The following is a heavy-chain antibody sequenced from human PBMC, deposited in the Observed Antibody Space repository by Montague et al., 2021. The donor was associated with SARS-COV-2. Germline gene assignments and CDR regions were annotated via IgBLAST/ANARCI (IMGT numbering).Heavy chain of an antibody. CDR3: ARMPDQVWLDY. CDR1: GLSLSTSGMR. D-gene: IGHD5-18*01. Sequence: PALVKPTQTLTLTCTFSGLSLSTSGMRVSWIRQPPGKALEWLAVIDWDDDKSYSTSLKTRLTISKDTSKNQVVLTMTNMDPVDTATYYCARMPDQVWLDYWGQGILVTVSS. J-gene: IGHJ4*02. V-gene: IGHV2-70*01. CDR2: IDWDDDK.